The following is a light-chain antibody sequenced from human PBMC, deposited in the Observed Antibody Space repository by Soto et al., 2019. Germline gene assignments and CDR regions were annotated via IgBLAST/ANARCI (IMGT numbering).Light chain of an antibody. J-gene: IGKJ5*01. Sequence: EILLKPSPDTLSLSHGERATLSCRASQTVSSNYLAWCQQRPGQAPRLLIYGASTRAAGIPDRFSGSGSGTDFTLTITRLEPEDSAVYFCQQYTGPPTTFGQGTRLEIK. CDR3: QQYTGPPTT. CDR1: QTVSSNY. CDR2: GAS. V-gene: IGKV3-20*01.